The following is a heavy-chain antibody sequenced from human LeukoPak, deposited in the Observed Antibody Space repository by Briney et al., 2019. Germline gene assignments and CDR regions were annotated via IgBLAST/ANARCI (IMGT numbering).Heavy chain of an antibody. CDR1: RGSISSDY. J-gene: IGHJ3*02. Sequence: SETLSPTCTVSRGSISSDYWSWIRQPAGKGREWIGRIYSSGNTNYNPSLKSRVTMSVDTSKNQFYLKLSSVTAADTAVYYCARDFSMITFGGATDMRAFDIWGQGTMVTVSS. D-gene: IGHD3-16*01. V-gene: IGHV4-4*07. CDR2: IYSSGNT. CDR3: ARDFSMITFGGATDMRAFDI.